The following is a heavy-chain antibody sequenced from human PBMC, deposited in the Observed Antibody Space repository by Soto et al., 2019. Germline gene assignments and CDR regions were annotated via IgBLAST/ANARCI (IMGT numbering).Heavy chain of an antibody. Sequence: EVQLVQSGAEVKKPGESLKISCKGSGYSFTSYWIGWVRQMPGKGLEWMGIIYPGDSDTRYSPSFQGQVTISADKSTSTAYLQWSSLKASDTAMYYCARREGYMVRGVIPQYNWFDPWGQGTLVTVSS. V-gene: IGHV5-51*03. D-gene: IGHD3-10*01. CDR3: ARREGYMVRGVIPQYNWFDP. J-gene: IGHJ5*02. CDR2: IYPGDSDT. CDR1: GYSFTSYW.